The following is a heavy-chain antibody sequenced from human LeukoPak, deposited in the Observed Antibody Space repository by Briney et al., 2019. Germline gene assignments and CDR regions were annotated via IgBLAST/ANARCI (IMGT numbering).Heavy chain of an antibody. D-gene: IGHD5-18*01. CDR2: IYYSGST. Sequence: SETLSLTCTVSGGPISSSSYYWGWIRQPPGKGLEWIGSIYYSGSTYYNPSFKSRVTISVDTSKNQFSLKLSSVTAADTAVYYCARTHGYSYGYGGFAYWGQGTLVTVS. J-gene: IGHJ4*02. CDR1: GGPISSSSYY. V-gene: IGHV4-39*01. CDR3: ARTHGYSYGYGGFAY.